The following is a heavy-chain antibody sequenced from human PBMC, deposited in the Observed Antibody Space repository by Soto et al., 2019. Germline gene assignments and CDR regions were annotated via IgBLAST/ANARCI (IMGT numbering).Heavy chain of an antibody. CDR3: ARPCYPLTTVTLMGAFDV. CDR2: IHKSGST. CDR1: GGSISSIGLY. J-gene: IGHJ3*01. V-gene: IGHV4-39*01. D-gene: IGHD4-17*01. Sequence: QVQLQESGPGLVKPSETLSLTCSVSGGSISSIGLYWGWIRQSPGRGLEWIGSIHKSGSTYYHPSIRNRVTISIDISKNRFSLTLTSVTAADTAVYFCARPCYPLTTVTLMGAFDVWGQGTMVTVSS.